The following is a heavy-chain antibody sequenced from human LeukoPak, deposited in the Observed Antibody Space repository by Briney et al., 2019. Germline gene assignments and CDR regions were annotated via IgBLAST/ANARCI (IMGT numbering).Heavy chain of an antibody. CDR2: IYYSGSA. J-gene: IGHJ4*02. Sequence: SETLSLTCTVSDSSISSSSYYWGWIRQPPGKGLEWIGSIYYSGSAYYNPSLKSRVTISVDTSKNQFTLKLSSVTAADTAVYYCARVSRHYDILTGYYQLTFDYWGQGTLVTVSS. V-gene: IGHV4-39*06. D-gene: IGHD3-9*01. CDR3: ARVSRHYDILTGYYQLTFDY. CDR1: DSSISSSSYY.